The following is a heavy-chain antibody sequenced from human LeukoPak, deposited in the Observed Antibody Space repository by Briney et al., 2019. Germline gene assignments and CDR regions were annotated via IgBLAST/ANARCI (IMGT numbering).Heavy chain of an antibody. D-gene: IGHD3-3*01. CDR2: ISSNGGST. V-gene: IGHV3-64*01. CDR1: GFTFSSYA. Sequence: QTGGSLRLSCAASGFTFSSYAMHWVRQAPGEGLEYVSAISSNGGSTYYANSVKGRFTISRDNSKNTLYLQMGSLRAEDMAVYYCARGYYDFWSGYYTPNYFDYWGQGTLVTVSS. J-gene: IGHJ4*02. CDR3: ARGYYDFWSGYYTPNYFDY.